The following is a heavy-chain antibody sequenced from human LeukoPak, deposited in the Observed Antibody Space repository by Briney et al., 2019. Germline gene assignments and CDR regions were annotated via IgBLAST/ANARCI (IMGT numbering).Heavy chain of an antibody. Sequence: GGSLRLSCAASGFTFSSYAMSWVRQAPGKGLEWDSGVSGSGDSTYYADSVKGRFTISRDNSKNTLYLQMNSLRAEDTAVYYSAKTLTMILVLRGGFDYWGQGALVTVSS. V-gene: IGHV3-23*01. J-gene: IGHJ4*02. CDR3: AKTLTMILVLRGGFDY. D-gene: IGHD3-22*01. CDR1: GFTFSSYA. CDR2: VSGSGDST.